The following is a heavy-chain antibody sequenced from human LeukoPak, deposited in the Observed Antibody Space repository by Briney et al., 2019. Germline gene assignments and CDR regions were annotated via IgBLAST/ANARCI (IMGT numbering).Heavy chain of an antibody. V-gene: IGHV3-21*01. J-gene: IGHJ4*02. CDR1: GFTFSSYS. CDR3: ARDTSYDSTRYYFGY. D-gene: IGHD3-22*01. Sequence: GGSLRLSCAASGFTFSSYSMNWVRQAPGKGLEWVSSISSSSSYIYSADSVKGRFTISRDNAKNSLYLQMNSLRAEDTAVYYCARDTSYDSTRYYFGYWGQGTLVTVSS. CDR2: ISSSSSYI.